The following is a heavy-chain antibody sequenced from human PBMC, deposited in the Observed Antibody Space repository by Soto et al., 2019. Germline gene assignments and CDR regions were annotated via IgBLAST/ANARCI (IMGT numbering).Heavy chain of an antibody. CDR3: ARDKGYCISTSCRPNYGMDV. CDR2: INAGNGNT. Sequence: GASVKVSCKASGYTFTSYAMHWVRQAPRQRLEWMGWINAGNGNTKYSQKFQGRVTITRDTSASTAYMELSSLRSEDTAVYYCARDKGYCISTSCRPNYGMDVWGQGTTVTVSS. J-gene: IGHJ6*02. CDR1: GYTFTSYA. D-gene: IGHD2-2*01. V-gene: IGHV1-3*01.